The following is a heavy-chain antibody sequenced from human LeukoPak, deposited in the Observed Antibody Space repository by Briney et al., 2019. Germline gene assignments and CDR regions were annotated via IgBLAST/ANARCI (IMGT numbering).Heavy chain of an antibody. CDR2: IYYSGST. CDR1: GGFISSSSYY. CDR3: ASLRERSYYARGFDY. J-gene: IGHJ4*02. V-gene: IGHV4-39*01. D-gene: IGHD1-26*01. Sequence: SETLSLTCTVSGGFISSSSYYWGWIRQPPGKGLEWIGSIYYSGSTYYNPSLKKRVTISVDTPKNQFSLKLSSVTAADTVVFHCASLRERSYYARGFDYWGRGTLLTVSS.